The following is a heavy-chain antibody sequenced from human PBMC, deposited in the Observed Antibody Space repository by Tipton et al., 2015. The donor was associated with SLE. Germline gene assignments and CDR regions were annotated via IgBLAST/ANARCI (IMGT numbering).Heavy chain of an antibody. CDR1: GGSISSTGYY. D-gene: IGHD2-2*01. Sequence: LRLSCTVSGGSISSTGYYWGWIRQPPGKGLEWIGNVYYSGSTFYNPSLKSRVTVSVDTSENQFSLHLSSVTAADTAVYYCARGGGGSSTSCCRGNQRYYYYYMDVWGKGTTVTVSS. CDR3: ARGGGGSSTSCCRGNQRYYYYYMDV. CDR2: VYYSGST. V-gene: IGHV4-39*07. J-gene: IGHJ6*03.